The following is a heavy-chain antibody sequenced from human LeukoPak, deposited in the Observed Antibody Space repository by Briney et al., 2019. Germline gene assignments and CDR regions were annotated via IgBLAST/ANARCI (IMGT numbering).Heavy chain of an antibody. D-gene: IGHD3-3*01. CDR1: GFTLSNYD. Sequence: PGGSLRLSCAASGFTLSNYDMHWVRQATGKGLEWVSGIDIPGNTYYPDSVKGRFTMSRESAKNSLYLQMNSLRAGDTAVYYCAKVYLPFGVVPSYFDYWGQGTLVTVSS. CDR3: AKVYLPFGVVPSYFDY. CDR2: IDIPGNT. V-gene: IGHV3-13*01. J-gene: IGHJ4*02.